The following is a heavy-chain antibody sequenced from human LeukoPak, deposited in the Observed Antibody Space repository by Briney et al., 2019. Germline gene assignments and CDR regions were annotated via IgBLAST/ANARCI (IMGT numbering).Heavy chain of an antibody. Sequence: PGGSLRLSCAASGFTFSSYGMYWVRQAPGKGLEYVTVISNDGSNRFYSDSVKDRFTISRDNSKNTLYLQMNSQTAEDTAVYYCVRNRGRGTVTTYELFDYWGREPWSPSPQ. D-gene: IGHD4-17*01. CDR1: GFTFSSYG. V-gene: IGHV3-30*03. J-gene: IGHJ4*02. CDR2: ISNDGSNR. CDR3: VRNRGRGTVTTYELFDY.